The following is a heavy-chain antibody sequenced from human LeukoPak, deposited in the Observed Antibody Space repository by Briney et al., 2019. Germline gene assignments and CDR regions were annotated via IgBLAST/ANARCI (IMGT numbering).Heavy chain of an antibody. CDR3: ARGNILTA. CDR2: IKQDGSDK. D-gene: IGHD3-9*01. Sequence: GGSLRLSCAASGFTFISSWMTWVRQAPGKGLEWVANIKQDGSDKSYVDSVKGRFTISRDNAKNSPYLQMNSLRAEDTAVYYCARGNILTAWGQGTLVTVSS. J-gene: IGHJ5*02. V-gene: IGHV3-7*01. CDR1: GFTFISSW.